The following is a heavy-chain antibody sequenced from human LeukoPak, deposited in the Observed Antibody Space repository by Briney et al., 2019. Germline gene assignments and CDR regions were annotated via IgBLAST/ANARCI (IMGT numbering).Heavy chain of an antibody. CDR2: ISWNSGSI. D-gene: IGHD2-2*01. Sequence: GGSLRLSCAASGFTFDDYAMHWVRQSPGKGLEWVSGISWNSGSIGYADSVKGRFTISRDNSKNTLYLQMNSLRAEDTAVYYCARDIVVVPAASYDYWGQGTLVTVSS. CDR3: ARDIVVVPAASYDY. V-gene: IGHV3-9*01. J-gene: IGHJ4*02. CDR1: GFTFDDYA.